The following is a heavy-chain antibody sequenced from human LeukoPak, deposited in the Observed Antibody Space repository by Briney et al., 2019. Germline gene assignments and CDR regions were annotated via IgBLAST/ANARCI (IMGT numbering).Heavy chain of an antibody. J-gene: IGHJ4*02. D-gene: IGHD3-10*01. CDR1: GGSFSGYY. CDR3: ARESWRGYFDP. CDR2: SNHSGST. V-gene: IGHV4-34*01. Sequence: SETLSLTCAVYGGSFSGYYWSWIRQPPGKGLEWIGESNHSGSTNYNPSLKSRVTISVDTSKNQFSLKLSSVTAADTAVYYCARESWRGYFDPWGQGTLVTVSS.